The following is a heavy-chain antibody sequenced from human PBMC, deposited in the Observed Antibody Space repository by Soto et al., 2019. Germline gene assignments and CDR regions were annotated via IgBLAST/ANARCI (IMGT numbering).Heavy chain of an antibody. CDR2: ISTYNGNT. J-gene: IGHJ1*01. CDR1: GYTFTNYG. CDR3: ARVDRIIAVASGESEYFQH. Sequence: ASVKVSCKASGYTFTNYGLSWVRQAPGQGLEWMGWISTYNGNTNFAQRLQGRVTMTTDTSTSTAYMELRSLRSDDTAVYYCARVDRIIAVASGESEYFQHWGQGTLVTVSS. V-gene: IGHV1-18*01. D-gene: IGHD6-19*01.